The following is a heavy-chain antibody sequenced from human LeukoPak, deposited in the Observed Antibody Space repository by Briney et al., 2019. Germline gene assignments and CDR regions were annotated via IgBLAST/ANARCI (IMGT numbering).Heavy chain of an antibody. CDR2: IKQDGSEK. Sequence: GGSLRLSCAASGFTFSSYWMSWVRQAPGKGLEWVANIKQDGSEKYYVDSVKGRFTISRDNAKNSLYLQMNSLRAEDTAVYYCAKVPSSNYPSIYYYYYYYMDVWGKGTTVTVSS. V-gene: IGHV3-7*01. D-gene: IGHD4-11*01. J-gene: IGHJ6*03. CDR1: GFTFSSYW. CDR3: AKVPSSNYPSIYYYYYYYMDV.